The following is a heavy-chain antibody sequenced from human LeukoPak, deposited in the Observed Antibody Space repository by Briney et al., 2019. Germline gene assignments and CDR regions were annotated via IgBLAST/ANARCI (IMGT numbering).Heavy chain of an antibody. CDR1: GYTFTDYY. CDR3: ARDPSYYGSGSYAWFDP. Sequence: ASVKVSCKASGYTFTDYYMHWVRQAPGQGLEWMGWINPKSGGRSYAQRFQGRVTMTRDTSISTAYMELSRLRSDDTAVYYCARDPSYYGSGSYAWFDPWGQGTLVTVSS. V-gene: IGHV1-2*02. CDR2: INPKSGGR. J-gene: IGHJ5*02. D-gene: IGHD3-10*01.